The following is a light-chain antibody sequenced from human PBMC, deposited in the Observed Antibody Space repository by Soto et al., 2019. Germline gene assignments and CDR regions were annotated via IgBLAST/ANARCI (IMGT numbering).Light chain of an antibody. CDR1: SSDVGSYNL. CDR3: CSYAGGDHVI. J-gene: IGLJ2*01. Sequence: QSVLTQPASVSGSPGQSSTLSCTGTSSDVGSYNLVSWYQRHSGKAPKLMIYEVRKRPSGVSDRFSGSKSGNTASLTISGLQPEDEADYYCCSYAGGDHVIFGGGTKLTVL. V-gene: IGLV2-23*02. CDR2: EVR.